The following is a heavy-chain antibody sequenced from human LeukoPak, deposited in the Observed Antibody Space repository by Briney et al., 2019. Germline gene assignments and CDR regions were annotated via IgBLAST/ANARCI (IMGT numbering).Heavy chain of an antibody. CDR3: ATYRQVLLPFES. CDR1: GFTFSSYE. V-gene: IGHV3-21*05. Sequence: GGSLRLSCAASGFTFSSYEMNWVRQAPGKGLEWVSYISSYSSDIYYADSVKGRFTISRDNSKSTLPLQMNSLRAEDTAIYYCATYRQVLLPFESWGQGTLVTVSS. CDR2: ISSYSSDI. D-gene: IGHD2-8*02. J-gene: IGHJ4*02.